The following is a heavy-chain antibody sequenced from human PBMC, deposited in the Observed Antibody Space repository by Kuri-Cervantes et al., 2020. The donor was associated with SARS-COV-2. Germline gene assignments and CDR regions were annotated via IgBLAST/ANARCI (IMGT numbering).Heavy chain of an antibody. CDR2: IIPIFGTA. D-gene: IGHD4-17*01. CDR3: ARGLRRRYFDL. V-gene: IGHV1-69*05. J-gene: IGHJ2*01. CDR1: GGTFSSYA. Sequence: SVKVSCKASGGTFSSYAISWVRQAPGQGLEWMGGIIPIFGTANYAQKFQGRVTMTRNTYISTAYMELSSLRSEDTAVYYCARGLRRRYFDLWGRGTLVTVSS.